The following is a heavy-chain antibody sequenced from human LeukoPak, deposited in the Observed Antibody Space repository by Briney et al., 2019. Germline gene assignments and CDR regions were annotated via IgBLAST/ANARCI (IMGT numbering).Heavy chain of an antibody. D-gene: IGHD5-18*01. CDR3: ATIKRGNIYGYFDF. V-gene: IGHV4-59*11. Sequence: SETLSLTCTVSGGSITSHYWTWIRQPPGKGLEWIAYLYDSGSTKHNPSLQSRVTLSADTSKNQFSLRLSSVTAADTDVYYCATIKRGNIYGYFDFWGQGILVTVSS. CDR1: GGSITSHY. CDR2: LYDSGST. J-gene: IGHJ4*02.